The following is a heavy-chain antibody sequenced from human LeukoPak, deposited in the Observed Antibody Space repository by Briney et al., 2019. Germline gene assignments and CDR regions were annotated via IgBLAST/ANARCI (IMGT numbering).Heavy chain of an antibody. CDR1: GGPFSGDY. Sequence: SETLSLTCAVYGGPFSGDYWSWIRHPPGQGLDWIGEINPSGSTNYNPTLKSRVTISVDSSKNQYSLKLSSVTAADTAVYYCAGGGGFRSQRSGEKSYFFDYWGQGTLVTVSS. CDR3: AGGGGFRSQRSGEKSYFFDY. CDR2: INPSGST. V-gene: IGHV4-34*01. J-gene: IGHJ4*02. D-gene: IGHD1-1*01.